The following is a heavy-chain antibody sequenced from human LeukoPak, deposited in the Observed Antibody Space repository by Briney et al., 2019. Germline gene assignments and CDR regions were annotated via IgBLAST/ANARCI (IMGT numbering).Heavy chain of an antibody. D-gene: IGHD5-24*01. Sequence: VASVKVSCKASGGTFSSYAISWVRQAPGQGLEWMGGIIPIFGTANYAQKFQGRVTITADESTSTAYMELSSLRSEDTAVYYCAREGTRDGYNSDAFDIWGQGTLVTVSS. J-gene: IGHJ4*02. CDR1: GGTFSSYA. V-gene: IGHV1-69*13. CDR3: AREGTRDGYNSDAFDI. CDR2: IIPIFGTA.